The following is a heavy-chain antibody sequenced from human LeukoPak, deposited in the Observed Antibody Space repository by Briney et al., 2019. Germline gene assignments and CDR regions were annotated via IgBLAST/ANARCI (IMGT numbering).Heavy chain of an antibody. J-gene: IGHJ5*02. V-gene: IGHV3-30*18. CDR1: GVTLSPYG. CDR2: ISYEGGTQ. Sequence: GGSLRLSCAASGVTLSPYGMHWVRQAPGKGLEWVAAISYEGGTQHYADSVKGRFIISRDNPRNTLYLQMNILRTEDTAVYYCAKEGTPQVSTWYDLWGQGTQVIVSS. D-gene: IGHD3-10*01. CDR3: AKEGTPQVSTWYDL.